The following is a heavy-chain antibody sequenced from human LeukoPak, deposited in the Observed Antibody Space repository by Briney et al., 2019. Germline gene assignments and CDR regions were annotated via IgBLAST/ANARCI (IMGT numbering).Heavy chain of an antibody. CDR3: ARNIVVVVAASLSPFDP. J-gene: IGHJ5*02. Sequence: SVKASCKASGGTFSSYAISWVRQAPGQGLEWMGGIIPIFGTANYAQKFQGRVTITADESTSTAYMELSSLRSEDTAVYYCARNIVVVVAASLSPFDPWGQGTLVTVSS. V-gene: IGHV1-69*01. D-gene: IGHD2-15*01. CDR1: GGTFSSYA. CDR2: IIPIFGTA.